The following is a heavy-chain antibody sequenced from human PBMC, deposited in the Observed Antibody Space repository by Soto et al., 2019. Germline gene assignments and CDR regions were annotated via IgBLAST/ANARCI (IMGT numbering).Heavy chain of an antibody. CDR2: IKQDGSVK. V-gene: IGHV3-7*05. D-gene: IGHD6-13*01. Sequence: GSLRLSCAASGFSFSTSWMSWVRQAPGKGLEWVANIKQDGSVKYYVDSVKGRFTVSRDNSQNSLYLQMNSLRAEDTAVYYCAKRYSTSWSGWDYWGQGTLVTVSS. CDR1: GFSFSTSW. CDR3: AKRYSTSWSGWDY. J-gene: IGHJ4*02.